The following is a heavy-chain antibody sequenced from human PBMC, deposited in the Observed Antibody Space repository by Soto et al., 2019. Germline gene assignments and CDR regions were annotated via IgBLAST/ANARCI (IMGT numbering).Heavy chain of an antibody. CDR3: ARERSAAGAGGFDP. CDR1: GYTFTSYD. J-gene: IGHJ5*02. V-gene: IGHV1-8*01. CDR2: MNPNSGNT. Sequence: QVQLVQSGAEVKKPGASVKVSCKASGYTFTSYDINWVRQATGQGLEWMGWMNPNSGNTDYAQKFQGRVTMTRNTSISTAYMELSSLRSEDTAVYYCARERSAAGAGGFDPWGQGTRVTVSS. D-gene: IGHD6-13*01.